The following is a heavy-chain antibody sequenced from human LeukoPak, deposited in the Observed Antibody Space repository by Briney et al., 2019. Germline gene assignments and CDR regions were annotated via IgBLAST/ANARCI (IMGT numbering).Heavy chain of an antibody. CDR1: GGSISSYY. CDR2: IYTSGST. D-gene: IGHD6-13*01. Sequence: SETLSLTCTVSGGSISSYYWSWIRQPAGKGLEWIGRIYTSGSTNYNPSLKSRVTMSVDTSKNQFSLKLSSVTAADTAVYYCARVGIAAAGTHYYYMDVWGKGTTVTVSS. V-gene: IGHV4-4*07. CDR3: ARVGIAAAGTHYYYMDV. J-gene: IGHJ6*03.